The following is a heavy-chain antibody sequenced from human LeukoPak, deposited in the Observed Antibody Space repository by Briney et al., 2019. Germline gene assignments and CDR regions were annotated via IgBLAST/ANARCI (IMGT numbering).Heavy chain of an antibody. CDR2: IRYDGSNK. D-gene: IGHD2-2*01. Sequence: PGGSLRLSCAASGFTFSSYGMHWARQAPGKGLEGVAFIRYDGSNKYYADSVKGRFTISRDNSKNTLYLQMNSLRAEDTAVYYCAKRGCSSTSCSIGPPREYYYYMDVWGKGTTVTVSS. V-gene: IGHV3-30*02. CDR3: AKRGCSSTSCSIGPPREYYYYMDV. J-gene: IGHJ6*03. CDR1: GFTFSSYG.